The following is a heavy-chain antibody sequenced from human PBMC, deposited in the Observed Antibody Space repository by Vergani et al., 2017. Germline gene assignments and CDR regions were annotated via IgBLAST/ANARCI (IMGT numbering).Heavy chain of an antibody. CDR1: GGSFSGYY. CDR3: ARAETPGWYYFDY. V-gene: IGHV4-34*01. D-gene: IGHD2-15*01. J-gene: IGHJ4*02. CDR2: INHSGST. Sequence: QVQLQQWGAGLLKPSETLSLTCAVYGGSFSGYYWSWIRQPPGKGLEWIGEINHSGSTNYNPSLKSRVTISVDTSKNQFSLKLSSVTAADTAVYYCARAETPGWYYFDYWGQGTLVTVSS.